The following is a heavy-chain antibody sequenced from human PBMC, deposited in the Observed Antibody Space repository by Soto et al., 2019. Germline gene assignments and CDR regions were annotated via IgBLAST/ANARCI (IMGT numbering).Heavy chain of an antibody. Sequence: PGGSLRLSCAASGFTFSSYAMHWVRQAPGKGLEWVAVISYDGSNKYYADSVKGRFTISRDNSKNTLYLQMNSLRAEDTAVYYCARDNPSVAAIDYWGQGTLVTVSS. CDR1: GFTFSSYA. CDR3: ARDNPSVAAIDY. V-gene: IGHV3-30-3*01. CDR2: ISYDGSNK. J-gene: IGHJ4*02. D-gene: IGHD6-19*01.